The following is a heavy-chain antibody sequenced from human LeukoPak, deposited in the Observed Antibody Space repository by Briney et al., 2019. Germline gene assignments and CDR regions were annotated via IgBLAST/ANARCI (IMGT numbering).Heavy chain of an antibody. CDR2: INTDGYST. J-gene: IGHJ4*02. CDR1: GFPFHSYW. Sequence: GGSLRLSCAASGFPFHSYWMHWVRQAPGKGLVWVSRINTDGYSTNYADFVKGRFTISRDDAKNSVYLQMNSLRAEDTAVYYCARESFSAVVISRFDYWGQGTLVTVSS. V-gene: IGHV3-74*01. D-gene: IGHD3-22*01. CDR3: ARESFSAVVISRFDY.